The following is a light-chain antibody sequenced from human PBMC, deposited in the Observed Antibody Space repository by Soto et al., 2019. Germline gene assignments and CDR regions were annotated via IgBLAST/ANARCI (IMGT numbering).Light chain of an antibody. Sequence: QSALTQSAAVSGSPGQSITISCTGTSSDIGAYNYVSWYQQHPGKAPKVMIHDVSDRPSGVSSRFSGSKSGNTASLTISGLKAEDEADYYCTSYTSSNTPYVFGTGTKLTVL. CDR3: TSYTSSNTPYV. CDR2: DVS. V-gene: IGLV2-14*01. CDR1: SSDIGAYNY. J-gene: IGLJ1*01.